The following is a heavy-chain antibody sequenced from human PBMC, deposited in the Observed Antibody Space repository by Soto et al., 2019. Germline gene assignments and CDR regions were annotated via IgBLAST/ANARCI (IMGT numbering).Heavy chain of an antibody. CDR1: GFTFSSYG. Sequence: GGSLRLSCAASGFTFSSYGMHWVRQAPGKGLEWVAVISYDGGNKYYADSVKGRFTISRDNSKNTLYLQMNSLRAEDTAVYYCAKDIFGGHPGGFDYSGQGTLVTLSS. D-gene: IGHD3-10*02. V-gene: IGHV3-30*18. CDR2: ISYDGGNK. CDR3: AKDIFGGHPGGFDY. J-gene: IGHJ4*02.